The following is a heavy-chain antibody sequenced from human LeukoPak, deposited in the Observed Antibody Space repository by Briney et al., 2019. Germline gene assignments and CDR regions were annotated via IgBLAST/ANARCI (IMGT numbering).Heavy chain of an antibody. J-gene: IGHJ4*02. V-gene: IGHV4-31*03. CDR2: IYYSGST. D-gene: IGHD1-1*01. Sequence: SETLSLTCTVSGGSISSGGYYWSWIRQHPGKGLEWIGYIYYSGSTYYSPSLKSRVTISVDTSKNQFSLKLSSVTAADTAVYYCARAWNRGYYFDYWGQGTLVTVSS. CDR3: ARAWNRGYYFDY. CDR1: GGSISSGGYY.